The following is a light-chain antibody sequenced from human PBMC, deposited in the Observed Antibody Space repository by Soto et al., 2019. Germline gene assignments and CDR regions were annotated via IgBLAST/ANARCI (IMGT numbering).Light chain of an antibody. CDR3: SSYTRSSNLV. CDR1: SSDVGGYNY. CDR2: EVS. J-gene: IGLJ1*01. V-gene: IGLV2-14*01. Sequence: QSALTQPASVSGSPGQSITISCTGTSSDVGGYNYVSWYQQHPGKAPKLMIYEVSNRPSGVSNRFSGSKSGNTASLTISGLQAEDEADYYCSSYTRSSNLVFGTGTTVT.